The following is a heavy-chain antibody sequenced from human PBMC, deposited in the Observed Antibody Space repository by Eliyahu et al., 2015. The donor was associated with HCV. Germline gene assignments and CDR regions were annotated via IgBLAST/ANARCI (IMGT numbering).Heavy chain of an antibody. D-gene: IGHD3-22*01. J-gene: IGHJ4*02. CDR2: MNPNSGNT. Sequence: QVQLVQSGAEVKKPGASVKVSCKASGYTFTSYDINWVRQATGQGLEWMGWMNPNSGNTGYAQKFQGRVTMTRNTSISTAYMELSSLRSEDTAVYYCARVRYYYDSSGYYLFDYWGQGTLVTVSS. V-gene: IGHV1-8*01. CDR3: ARVRYYYDSSGYYLFDY. CDR1: GYTFTSYD.